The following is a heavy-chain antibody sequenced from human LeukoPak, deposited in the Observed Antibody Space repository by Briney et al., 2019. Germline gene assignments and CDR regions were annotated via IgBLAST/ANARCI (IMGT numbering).Heavy chain of an antibody. CDR2: IYYSGST. Sequence: SETLSLTCTVSGGSISSSSYYWGWIRQPPGKGLEWIGSIYYSGSTYYNPSLKSRATISVDTSKNQFSLKLSSVTAADTAVYYCARRSGGVTAIRFFDYWGQGTLVTVSS. D-gene: IGHD2-21*02. V-gene: IGHV4-39*01. CDR3: ARRSGGVTAIRFFDY. J-gene: IGHJ4*02. CDR1: GGSISSSSYY.